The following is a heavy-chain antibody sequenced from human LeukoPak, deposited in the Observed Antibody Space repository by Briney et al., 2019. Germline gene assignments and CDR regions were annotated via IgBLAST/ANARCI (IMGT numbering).Heavy chain of an antibody. D-gene: IGHD3-10*01. CDR2: IYYSGST. CDR1: GGSISSYY. Sequence: PSETLSLTCTVSGGSISSYYWSWIRQPPGKGLEWIGYIYYSGSTNYNPSLKSRVTISVDTSKNQFSLKLSSVTAEDTAVYYCARDDVWFGVRKVYWGQGTLVTVSS. V-gene: IGHV4-59*01. J-gene: IGHJ4*02. CDR3: ARDDVWFGVRKVY.